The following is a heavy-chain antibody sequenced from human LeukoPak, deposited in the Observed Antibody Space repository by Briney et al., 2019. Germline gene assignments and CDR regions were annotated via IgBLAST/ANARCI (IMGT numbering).Heavy chain of an antibody. J-gene: IGHJ4*02. Sequence: SETLSLTCTVSGGSISSSSYYWGWIRQPPGKGLEWIGRVYYTGDTDYNPSLKSRVTISVDTSKNQFSLKLSSVTAADTAVYFCARFSMLRGVDYWGQGTLVTVSS. CDR2: VYYTGDT. D-gene: IGHD3-10*01. CDR3: ARFSMLRGVDY. V-gene: IGHV4-39*07. CDR1: GGSISSSSYY.